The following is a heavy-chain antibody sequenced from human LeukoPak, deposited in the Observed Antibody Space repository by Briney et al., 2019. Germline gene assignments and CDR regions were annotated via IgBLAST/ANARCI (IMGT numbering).Heavy chain of an antibody. Sequence: SETLSLTCTASGGSISSYYWSWIRQPPGKGLEWIGYIYYSGSTNYNPSLKSRVTISVDTSKNQFSLKLSSVTAADTAVYYCARDPSGGSWNDAFDIWGQGTMVTVSS. D-gene: IGHD2-15*01. V-gene: IGHV4-59*08. CDR2: IYYSGST. CDR1: GGSISSYY. CDR3: ARDPSGGSWNDAFDI. J-gene: IGHJ3*02.